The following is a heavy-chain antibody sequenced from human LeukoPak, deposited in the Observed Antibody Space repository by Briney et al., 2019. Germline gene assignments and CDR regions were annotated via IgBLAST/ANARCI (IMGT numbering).Heavy chain of an antibody. D-gene: IGHD7-27*01. CDR2: ISWNSGSI. V-gene: IGHV3-9*01. CDR1: GFTFDDYA. CDR3: ARTGDRGDAFDI. Sequence: GRSLRLSCAASGFTFDDYAMHWVRQAPGKGLEWVSGISWNSGSIGYADSVKGRFTISRDNAKNSLYLQMSSLRAEDTAVYYCARTGDRGDAFDIWGQGTMVTVSS. J-gene: IGHJ3*02.